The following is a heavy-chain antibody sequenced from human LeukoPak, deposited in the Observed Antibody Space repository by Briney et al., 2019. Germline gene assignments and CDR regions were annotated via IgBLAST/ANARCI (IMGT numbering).Heavy chain of an antibody. CDR1: GGSFSGYY. V-gene: IGHV4-34*01. J-gene: IGHJ4*02. D-gene: IGHD6-19*01. CDR3: ARKGIAVADLGEDY. Sequence: EASETLSLTCAVYGGSFSGYYWSWIRQPPGKGLEWIGEINHSGSTNYNPSLRSRVTISGDTSKNQFSLKLSSVTAADTAVYFCARKGIAVADLGEDYWGQGTLVTVSS. CDR2: INHSGST.